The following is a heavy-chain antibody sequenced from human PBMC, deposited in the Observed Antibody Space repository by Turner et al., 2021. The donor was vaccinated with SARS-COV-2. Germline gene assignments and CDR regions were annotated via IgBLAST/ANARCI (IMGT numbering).Heavy chain of an antibody. J-gene: IGHJ4*02. Sequence: QVQLVDSGGGVVQPGRSLRLSCAASGFTFSIYGMHWVRQAPGKGLEWVAVISYDGSNKYYADSVKGRFTISRDNSKNTLYLQMNSLRAEDTAVYYCAKSYSGSYWDRNDYWGQGTLVTVSS. CDR3: AKSYSGSYWDRNDY. CDR1: GFTFSIYG. D-gene: IGHD1-26*01. V-gene: IGHV3-30*18. CDR2: ISYDGSNK.